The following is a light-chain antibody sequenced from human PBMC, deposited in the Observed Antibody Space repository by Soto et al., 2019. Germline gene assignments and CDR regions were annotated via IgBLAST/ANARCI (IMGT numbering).Light chain of an antibody. J-gene: IGKJ5*01. CDR3: QQYYSTLIT. Sequence: IVTTQSLHSLAVSLGERAIINCKSSQSVLYSSNNKNYLAWYKQTKGQTPKMLISWASTRESGVPDRFSGSGSGTNFPLTISSLQAEDVEVYYCQQYYSTLITFGQGTRLEIK. CDR1: QSVLYSSNNKNY. V-gene: IGKV4-1*01. CDR2: WAS.